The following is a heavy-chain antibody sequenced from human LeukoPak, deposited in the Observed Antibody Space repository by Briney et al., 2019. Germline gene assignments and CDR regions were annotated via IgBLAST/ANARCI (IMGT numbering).Heavy chain of an antibody. CDR1: GFTFSSYA. D-gene: IGHD3-22*01. Sequence: GGSLRLSCAASGFTFSSYAMHWVRQAPGKGLEWVSYISSSSTIYYADSVKGRFTISRDNAKNSLYLQMNSLRAEDTAVYYCARGSTYYDSSGQVPFDYWGQGTLVTVSS. V-gene: IGHV3-48*01. J-gene: IGHJ4*02. CDR3: ARGSTYYDSSGQVPFDY. CDR2: ISSSSTI.